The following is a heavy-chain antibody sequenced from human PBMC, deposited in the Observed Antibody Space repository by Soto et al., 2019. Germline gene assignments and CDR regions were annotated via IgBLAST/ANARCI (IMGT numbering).Heavy chain of an antibody. D-gene: IGHD4-4*01. J-gene: IGHJ4*02. CDR3: VTRSRGLQSSPPRLDS. Sequence: EVQLLESGGGLVQPGGSLRLSCAASGLTFSGYGMSWVRQAPGTGLEWVSAISGSGSTTYYADSVKGRFTISRDDSKNSLFLQMNSLRAEATAVYYCVTRSRGLQSSPPRLDSWGQGTLVTVSS. V-gene: IGHV3-23*01. CDR2: ISGSGSTT. CDR1: GLTFSGYG.